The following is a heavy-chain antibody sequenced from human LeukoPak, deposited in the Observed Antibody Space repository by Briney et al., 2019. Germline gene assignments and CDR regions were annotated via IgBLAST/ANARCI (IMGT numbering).Heavy chain of an antibody. V-gene: IGHV4-59*01. CDR2: IFYSGST. D-gene: IGHD5-24*01. J-gene: IGHJ6*03. CDR3: ARDRGYYYYMDV. Sequence: SETLSLTCTVSDGSISNYYWSWIRQTPEKGLECFGYIFYSGSTNYNPSLKSRVTMSVDTSRNHFSLNLTSATAADTAVYYCARDRGYYYYMDVWGKGTTVTVSS. CDR1: DGSISNYY.